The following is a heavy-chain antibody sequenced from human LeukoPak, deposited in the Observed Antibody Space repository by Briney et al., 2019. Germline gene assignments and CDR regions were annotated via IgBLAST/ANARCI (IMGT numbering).Heavy chain of an antibody. D-gene: IGHD5-18*01. CDR1: GFTFSSYA. Sequence: GGSLRLSCAASGFTFSSYAMSWVRQAPGKGLEWVSAISGSGGSTYYADSVKGRFTISRDNSKNTLYLQMNSLRAEDTVVYYWADDYEDKATYIDYWSEDTLVPVSS. J-gene: IGHJ4*01. CDR3: ADDYEDKATYIDY. CDR2: ISGSGGST. V-gene: IGHV3-23*01.